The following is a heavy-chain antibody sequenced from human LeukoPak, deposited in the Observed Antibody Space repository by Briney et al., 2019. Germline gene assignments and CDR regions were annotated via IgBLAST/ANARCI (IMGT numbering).Heavy chain of an antibody. CDR1: GGTFSSYA. Sequence: GASVKVSCKASGGTFSSYAISWVRQAPGQGLEWMGRIIPILGIANYAQKFQGRVTITADKSTSTAYMELSSLRSEDTAVYYCARDRIAARGESAGLFDYWGQGTLVTVSS. CDR2: IIPILGIA. J-gene: IGHJ4*02. V-gene: IGHV1-69*04. CDR3: ARDRIAARGESAGLFDY. D-gene: IGHD6-6*01.